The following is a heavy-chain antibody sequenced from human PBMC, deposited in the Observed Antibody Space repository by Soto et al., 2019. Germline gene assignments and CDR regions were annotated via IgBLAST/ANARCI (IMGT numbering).Heavy chain of an antibody. V-gene: IGHV3-21*01. CDR2: ISSSSSYI. Sequence: GGSLRLSCAASGFTFSSYSMNWVRQAPGKGLEWVSSISSSSSYIYYADSVKGRFTISRDNAKNSLYLQMNSLRAEDTAVYYCARAPMTPFCGGDCYSDQVLEYYFDYWGQGTLVTVSS. CDR1: GFTFSSYS. J-gene: IGHJ4*02. CDR3: ARAPMTPFCGGDCYSDQVLEYYFDY. D-gene: IGHD2-21*02.